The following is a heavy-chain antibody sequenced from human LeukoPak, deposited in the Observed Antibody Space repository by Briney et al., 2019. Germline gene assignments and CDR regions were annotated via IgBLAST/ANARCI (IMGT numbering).Heavy chain of an antibody. CDR3: ARGILYGYYYYYMDV. CDR1: GFTFSSYW. V-gene: IGHV3-7*03. CDR2: IKQDGSEK. J-gene: IGHJ6*03. D-gene: IGHD2-8*01. Sequence: GGSLRLSCAASGFTFSSYWMSWVRQAPGKGLEWVANIKQDGSEKYYVDSVKGRFTISRDNAKNSLYLQMNSLRAEDTAVYYCARGILYGYYYYYMDVWGKGTTVTVSS.